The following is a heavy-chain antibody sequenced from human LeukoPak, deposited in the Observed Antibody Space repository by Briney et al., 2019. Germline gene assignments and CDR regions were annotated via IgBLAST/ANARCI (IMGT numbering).Heavy chain of an antibody. V-gene: IGHV4-34*01. CDR2: INHSGST. Sequence: SETLSLTCDVYGGSFSNYYWSWIRQPPGKGLEWIGEINHSGSTNYNPSLKNRVTISVDTSKDQFSLKLSSVTAADTAVYYCASQTTVTSNWFDPWGQGTLVTVAS. CDR1: GGSFSNYY. CDR3: ASQTTVTSNWFDP. D-gene: IGHD4-17*01. J-gene: IGHJ5*02.